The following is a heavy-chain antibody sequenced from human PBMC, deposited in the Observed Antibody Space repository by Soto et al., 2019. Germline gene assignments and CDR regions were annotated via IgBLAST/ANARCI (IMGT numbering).Heavy chain of an antibody. Sequence: GASLKISCTGLGYTFNTFWISWVRQMPGKGLEWMGRIDPRDSYVNYSPSFQGHVTISADKSINTAYLPWGSLKASDTAMYYCVRLYCTTSTCDSWFDPWGQGTLVTVSS. CDR2: IDPRDSYV. V-gene: IGHV5-10-1*01. CDR1: GYTFNTFW. D-gene: IGHD2-2*01. CDR3: VRLYCTTSTCDSWFDP. J-gene: IGHJ5*02.